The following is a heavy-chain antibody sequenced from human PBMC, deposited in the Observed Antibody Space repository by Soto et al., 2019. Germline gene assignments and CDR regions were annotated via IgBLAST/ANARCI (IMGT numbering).Heavy chain of an antibody. CDR1: GGSFSGYY. D-gene: IGHD2-2*01. V-gene: IGHV4-34*01. CDR3: WRGVVVPAATTPNFFDS. J-gene: IGHJ4*02. Sequence: SETLSLTCAVYGGSFSGYYWSWIRQPPKKRLEWIGEINHSGNTNYNSSLKSRVTISVYTSKNQFSMKLNYVTDADTDTHYYWRGVVVPAATTPNFFDSWGQGALVTVSS. CDR2: INHSGNT.